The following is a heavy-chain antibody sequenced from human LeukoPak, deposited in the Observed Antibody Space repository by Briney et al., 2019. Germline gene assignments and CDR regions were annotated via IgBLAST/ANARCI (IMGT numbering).Heavy chain of an antibody. V-gene: IGHV3-7*03. J-gene: IGHJ6*02. CDR2: INHNGNVN. CDR1: GFTFRSYA. CDR3: ARGGGLDV. D-gene: IGHD3-16*01. Sequence: PGGSLRLSCAASGFTFRSYAMSWARQAPGKGLEWVASINHNGNVNYYVDSVKGRFTISRDNAKNSLYLQMSNLRAEDTAVYFCARGGGLDVWGQGATVTVSS.